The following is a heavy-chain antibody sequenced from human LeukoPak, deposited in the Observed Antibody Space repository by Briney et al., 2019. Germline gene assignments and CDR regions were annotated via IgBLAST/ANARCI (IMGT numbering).Heavy chain of an antibody. V-gene: IGHV3-48*03. Sequence: PGGSLRLSCAASGFTFSSYEMNWVRQAPGKGLEWVSYISSSGSTIYYADSVKGRLTISRDNAKNSLYLQMNSLRAEDTAVYYCARDLRWSHYWYFDLWGRGTLVTVSS. J-gene: IGHJ2*01. CDR3: ARDLRWSHYWYFDL. CDR2: ISSSGSTI. CDR1: GFTFSSYE. D-gene: IGHD2-15*01.